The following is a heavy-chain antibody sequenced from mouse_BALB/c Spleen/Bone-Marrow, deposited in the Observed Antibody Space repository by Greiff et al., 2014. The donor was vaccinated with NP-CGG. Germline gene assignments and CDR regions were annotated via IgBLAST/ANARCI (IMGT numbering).Heavy chain of an antibody. J-gene: IGHJ2*01. CDR3: ARGGRLTGYYFDY. CDR2: IYPGDGDT. CDR1: GYAFSSYW. D-gene: IGHD4-1*01. Sequence: QVQLQQSGAELVRPGSSVKISCKASGYAFSSYWMNWVKQRPGQGLEWIGQIYPGDGDTNYNSNFKDKATLTTDKSSTTAYMQLSSLTSEDSAVYFCARGGRLTGYYFDYWGQGTTLTVSS. V-gene: IGHV1-80*01.